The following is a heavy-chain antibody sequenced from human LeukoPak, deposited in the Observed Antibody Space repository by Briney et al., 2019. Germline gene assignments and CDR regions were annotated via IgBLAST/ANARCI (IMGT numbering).Heavy chain of an antibody. D-gene: IGHD3-10*01. J-gene: IGHJ6*04. V-gene: IGHV3-23*01. CDR1: GFTSSSYA. Sequence: GGSLRLSYAASGFTSSSYAMSWVRQAPGKGLEWVSTVSSSGDSTYYADSVKGRLTISRDNSKNTLYLQMNSLRAEDTAVYYCAKDRVSYYYGSADMDVWGRGTTVTVSS. CDR3: AKDRVSYYYGSADMDV. CDR2: VSSSGDST.